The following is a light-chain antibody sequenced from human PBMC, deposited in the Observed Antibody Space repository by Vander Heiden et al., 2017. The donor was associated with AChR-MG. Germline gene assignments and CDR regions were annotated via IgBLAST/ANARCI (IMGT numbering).Light chain of an antibody. CDR1: QDISNY. Sequence: IQMTKSPSSLAASVGDRVTITCQASQDISNYLNWYQQKPGKAPKLLIYDASNLETGVPSRFSGSGSGTDFTFTISSLQPEDIATYYCQQYDNRPYTFGQGTKLEIK. V-gene: IGKV1-33*01. CDR3: QQYDNRPYT. CDR2: DAS. J-gene: IGKJ2*01.